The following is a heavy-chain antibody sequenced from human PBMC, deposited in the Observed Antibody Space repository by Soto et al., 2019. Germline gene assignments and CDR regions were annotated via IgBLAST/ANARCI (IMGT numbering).Heavy chain of an antibody. CDR3: ARGGERYCGIGVCYSNYFDY. D-gene: IGHD2-8*01. CDR1: GGSITSSGYS. V-gene: IGHV4-30-2*01. J-gene: IGHJ4*02. Sequence: SETLSLTCAVSGGSITSSGYSWSWIRQPPGKGLEWIGYIYHRGTTYYNPYIKSRVTISVDRSKNPFSLKLSTVTAADTAVYYCARGGERYCGIGVCYSNYFDYWGQGTLVTVSS. CDR2: IYHRGTT.